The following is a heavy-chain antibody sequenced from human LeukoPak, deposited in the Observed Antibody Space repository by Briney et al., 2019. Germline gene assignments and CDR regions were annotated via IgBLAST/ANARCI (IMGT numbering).Heavy chain of an antibody. D-gene: IGHD3-22*01. Sequence: ASVKVSCKASGYTFTSYGISWVRQAPGQGLEWMGWISAYNGNTNYAQKLQGRVTMTTDTSTSTAYMELRSLRSDDTAVYYCARVHDSSGYYYLGFDYWGQGTLVTVSS. V-gene: IGHV1-18*01. CDR1: GYTFTSYG. J-gene: IGHJ4*02. CDR2: ISAYNGNT. CDR3: ARVHDSSGYYYLGFDY.